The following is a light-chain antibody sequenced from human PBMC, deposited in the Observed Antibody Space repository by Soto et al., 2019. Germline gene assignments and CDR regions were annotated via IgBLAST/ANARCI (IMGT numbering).Light chain of an antibody. V-gene: IGLV1-51*02. CDR1: SSNIGNNY. CDR2: ENN. Sequence: QSALTQPPSVSAAPGQKVTISCSGSSSNIGNNYVSWYQQLPGTAPKLLIYENNKRPSGIPDRFSGSKSGTSATLGITGLQTGDEADYYCGTWDSSLSLVSGTGTKVTVL. CDR3: GTWDSSLSLV. J-gene: IGLJ1*01.